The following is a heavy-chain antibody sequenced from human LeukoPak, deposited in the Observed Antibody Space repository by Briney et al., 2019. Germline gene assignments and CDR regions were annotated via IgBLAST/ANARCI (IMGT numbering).Heavy chain of an antibody. CDR1: VYTFTGCY. D-gene: IGHD2-2*01. CDR3: SRGGPLCSITSCHEFDD. CDR2: TNPSTGAT. J-gene: IGHJ4*02. V-gene: IGHV1-2*02. Sequence: GASVKVSCKTSVYTFTGCYLHWVRQVPGQGLEWMGWTNPSTGATKSAQKFQGRVTMTSDTSITTAYMELKNLRFDDTAVYYCSRGGPLCSITSCHEFDDWGQGTLVTVSS.